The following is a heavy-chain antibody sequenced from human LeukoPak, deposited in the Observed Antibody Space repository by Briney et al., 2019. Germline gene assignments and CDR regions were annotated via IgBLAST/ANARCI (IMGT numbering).Heavy chain of an antibody. V-gene: IGHV1-46*01. D-gene: IGHD2-21*02. CDR3: ARDRGSKRVAYCGGDCYIGYFDL. Sequence: ASVNVSCTASGYTFTSYYMHWVRQAPGQGLEWMGIINPSGGRPSYAQQFQGRVTMTRDTSTSTVYMELSSLRSEDTAVYYCARDRGSKRVAYCGGDCYIGYFDLWGRGTLVTVSS. CDR2: INPSGGRP. CDR1: GYTFTSYY. J-gene: IGHJ2*01.